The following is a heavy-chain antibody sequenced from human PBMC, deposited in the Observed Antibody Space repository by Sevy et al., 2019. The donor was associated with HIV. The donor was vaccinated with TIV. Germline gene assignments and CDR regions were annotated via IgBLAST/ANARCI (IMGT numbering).Heavy chain of an antibody. CDR2: IIPIFGTE. CDR1: GGTFSSYA. V-gene: IGHV1-69*13. Sequence: SVKVSCKASGGTFSSYAISWVRQAPGQGLEWMGGIIPIFGTENYAQKFHGRVTITADESTSTAYMELSSLRSEDTAVYYCARVAAAGPFYFDYWGQGTLVTVSS. J-gene: IGHJ4*02. CDR3: ARVAAAGPFYFDY. D-gene: IGHD6-13*01.